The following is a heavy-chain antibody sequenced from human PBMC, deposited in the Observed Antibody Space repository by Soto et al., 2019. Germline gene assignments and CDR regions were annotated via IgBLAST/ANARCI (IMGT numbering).Heavy chain of an antibody. Sequence: EVQLVESGGGLVQPGGSLRLSRATSRFILSNCAMNWVRQAPGKGLEWVSYISSSSSVIDYADSVKGRFTVSRDNARNSLYLQMNSLRAEDTAVYYCARDLSWGSNWYYYMDVWGKGTTVTVSS. CDR1: RFILSNCA. J-gene: IGHJ6*03. D-gene: IGHD7-27*01. CDR3: ARDLSWGSNWYYYMDV. CDR2: ISSSSSVI. V-gene: IGHV3-48*01.